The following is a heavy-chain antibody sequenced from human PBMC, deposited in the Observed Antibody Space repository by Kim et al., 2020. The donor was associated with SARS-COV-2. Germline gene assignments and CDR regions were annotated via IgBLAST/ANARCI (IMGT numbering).Heavy chain of an antibody. CDR1: GFTFSNAW. V-gene: IGHV3-15*01. CDR3: TTEVYSGSPFYYYYGMDV. D-gene: IGHD3-10*01. J-gene: IGHJ6*02. CDR2: IKSKTDGGTT. Sequence: GGSLRLSCAASGFTFSNAWMSWVRQAPGKGLEWVGRIKSKTDGGTTDYAAPVKGRFTISRDDSKNTLYLQMNSLKTEDTAVYYCTTEVYSGSPFYYYYGMDVWGQGTTVTVSS.